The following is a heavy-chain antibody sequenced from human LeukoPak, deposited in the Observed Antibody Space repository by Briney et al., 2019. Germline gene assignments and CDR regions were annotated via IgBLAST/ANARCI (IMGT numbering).Heavy chain of an antibody. V-gene: IGHV4-39*01. CDR2: IYYSGSA. Sequence: SETLSLTCTVSGGSISSSSYYWGWIRQPPGKGLEWIGSIYYSGSAYYNPSLKSRVTISVDTSKNQFSLKLSSVTAADTAVYYCAGGQQLAYFDYWGQGTLVTVSS. D-gene: IGHD6-13*01. CDR1: GGSISSSSYY. CDR3: AGGQQLAYFDY. J-gene: IGHJ4*02.